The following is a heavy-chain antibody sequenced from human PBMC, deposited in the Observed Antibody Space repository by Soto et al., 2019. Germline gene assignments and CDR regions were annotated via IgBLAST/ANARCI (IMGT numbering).Heavy chain of an antibody. V-gene: IGHV3-30-3*01. D-gene: IGHD3-10*02. CDR1: GFAFNNYS. J-gene: IGHJ6*02. Sequence: QVQLVESGGGVVQPGRSLRLSCAASGFAFNNYSMHWVRQAPGKGLEWVAIMSMDGSNKYYADSVKGRFTISRDNSKGILYLQMSSVRPEDTAVYFCARDRVPYVYFYYGMDVWGQGATVTVSS. CDR2: MSMDGSNK. CDR3: ARDRVPYVYFYYGMDV.